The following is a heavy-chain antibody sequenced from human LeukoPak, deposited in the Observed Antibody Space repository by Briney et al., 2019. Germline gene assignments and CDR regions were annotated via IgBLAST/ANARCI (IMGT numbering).Heavy chain of an antibody. J-gene: IGHJ4*02. CDR2: IYSGGST. CDR1: GFTVSSNY. D-gene: IGHD1-26*01. Sequence: GGSLRLSCAASGFTVSSNYMSWVRQAPGKGLEWVSVIYSGGSTYYADSVKGRFTISRDNSKNTLYLQMNSLRAEDTAVYYCARDRHSGSSLVYFDYWGRGTLVTVSS. CDR3: ARDRHSGSSLVYFDY. V-gene: IGHV3-53*01.